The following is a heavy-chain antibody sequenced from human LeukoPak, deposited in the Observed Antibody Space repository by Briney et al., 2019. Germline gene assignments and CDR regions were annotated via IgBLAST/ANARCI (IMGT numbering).Heavy chain of an antibody. CDR3: ARGGVAIQDLNYFDY. J-gene: IGHJ4*02. CDR1: GFFFSSYS. Sequence: PGGSLRLSCAVSGFFFSSYSMSWVRQAPGRGLEWVSSITSSSSYINYADSVKGRFTISRDNAKNSLYLQMNSLRAEDTAVYYCARGGVAIQDLNYFDYWGQGTLVTVSS. V-gene: IGHV3-21*04. CDR2: ITSSSSYI. D-gene: IGHD2-21*01.